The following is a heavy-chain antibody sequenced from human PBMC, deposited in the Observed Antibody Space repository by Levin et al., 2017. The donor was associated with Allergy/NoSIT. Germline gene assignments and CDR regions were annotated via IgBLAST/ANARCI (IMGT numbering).Heavy chain of an antibody. CDR2: IDWVDDK. CDR1: GFSLSTSGMC. CDR3: ARTPHLGYTYGCYYAMDV. V-gene: IGHV2-70*11. Sequence: SGPTLVKPTQTLTLTCTFSGFSLSTSGMCVSWIRQPPGKALEWLARIDWVDDKYYSTSLKTRLTISKDTSKNQVVLTMTNMDPVDTATYHCARTPHLGYTYGCYYAMDVWGQGTTVTVSS. D-gene: IGHD4-17*01. J-gene: IGHJ6*02.